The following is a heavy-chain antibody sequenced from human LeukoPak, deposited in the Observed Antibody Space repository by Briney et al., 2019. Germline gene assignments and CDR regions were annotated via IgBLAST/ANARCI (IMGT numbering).Heavy chain of an antibody. CDR1: GFTFSGSV. J-gene: IGHJ4*02. CDR2: IRSKADNDAT. CDR3: TIGVY. Sequence: GGSLRLSYAASGFTFSGSVLLWVRQASGRGLEWVGRIRSKADNDATAYAASVKGRFTISRDDSRNTAYLQMNSLKTEDAAMYYCTIGVYWGQGTLVTVSS. V-gene: IGHV3-73*01.